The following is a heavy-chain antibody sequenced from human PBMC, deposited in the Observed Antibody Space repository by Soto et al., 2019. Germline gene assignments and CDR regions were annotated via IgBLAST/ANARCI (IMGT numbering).Heavy chain of an antibody. CDR2: IGPESGAT. D-gene: IGHD1-26*01. V-gene: IGHV1-2*02. CDR1: GYTFTGHY. Sequence: ASVKVSCKASGYTFTGHYIHWVRQAPEQGPEWMGEIGPESGATRYAEKFQGRVTMTLDTSITTVYMGLKNLSPDDTAVYYCGRGRSGQIVVFYWGQGTPVTV. J-gene: IGHJ4*02. CDR3: GRGRSGQIVVFY.